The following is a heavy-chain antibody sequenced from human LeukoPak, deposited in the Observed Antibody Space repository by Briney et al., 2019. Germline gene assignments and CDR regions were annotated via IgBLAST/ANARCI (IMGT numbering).Heavy chain of an antibody. CDR1: GFTFNKYW. CDR2: ISATTGST. J-gene: IGHJ4*02. Sequence: GGSLRLSCAASGFTFNKYWLTWVRQAPGKGLKWVSAISATTGSTSYADSVKGRFTISRDNSENTLYLQMSSLRAEDTAVYYCAKGRRGSGGYPYFDYWGQGTLVTVSS. D-gene: IGHD2-15*01. CDR3: AKGRRGSGGYPYFDY. V-gene: IGHV3-23*01.